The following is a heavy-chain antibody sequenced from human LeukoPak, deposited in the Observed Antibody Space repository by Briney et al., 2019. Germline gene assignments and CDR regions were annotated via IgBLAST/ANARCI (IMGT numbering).Heavy chain of an antibody. V-gene: IGHV4-30-2*01. CDR1: GGSISSGGYS. CDR3: ARALGYCSGGSCYFNNWFDP. D-gene: IGHD2-15*01. Sequence: PLETLSLTCAVSGGSISSGGYSWSWIRQPPGKGLEWIGYIYHSGSTYYNPSLKSRVTISVDRSKNQFSLKLSSVTAADTAVYYCARALGYCSGGSCYFNNWFDPWGQGTLVTVSS. J-gene: IGHJ5*02. CDR2: IYHSGST.